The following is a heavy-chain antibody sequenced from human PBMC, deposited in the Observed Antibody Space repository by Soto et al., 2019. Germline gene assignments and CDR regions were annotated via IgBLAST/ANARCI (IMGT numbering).Heavy chain of an antibody. J-gene: IGHJ4*02. V-gene: IGHV4-31*02. CDR2: ISYTVTT. Sequence: WTWIRQSGKGLEWIGYISYTVTTYYSPSLQDRVTISLDTSKNQFSLRLISVTAADTAVYFCARSPPRGSDYWGQGILVTVAS. CDR3: ARSPPRGSDY. D-gene: IGHD3-10*01.